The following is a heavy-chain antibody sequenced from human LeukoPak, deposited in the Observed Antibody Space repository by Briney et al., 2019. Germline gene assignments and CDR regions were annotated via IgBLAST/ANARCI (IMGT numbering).Heavy chain of an antibody. CDR3: AGIPIAARSSFDY. V-gene: IGHV4-30-2*01. J-gene: IGHJ4*02. D-gene: IGHD6-6*01. Sequence: SETLSLTCAVSGGSISSGGYSWSWIRQPPWKGLEWIGYIYHSGSTYYNPSLKSRVTISVDRSKNQFSLKLSSVTAADTAVYYCAGIPIAARSSFDYWGQGTLVTVSS. CDR2: IYHSGST. CDR1: GGSISSGGYS.